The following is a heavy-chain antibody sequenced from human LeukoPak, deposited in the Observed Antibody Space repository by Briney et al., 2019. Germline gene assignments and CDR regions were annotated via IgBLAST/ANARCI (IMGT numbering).Heavy chain of an antibody. CDR1: GQSVSSNNAA. D-gene: IGHD3-16*02. CDR2: TYYRSKWFN. V-gene: IGHV6-1*01. CDR3: AREYLGGYLIY. J-gene: IGHJ4*02. Sequence: SQTLSLTCAISGQSVSSNNAAWTWIRQSPSRGLEWLGRTYYRSKWFNDYAVSVKSRITINPDTSKNQFFLQLNSVTPEDTAVYYCAREYLGGYLIYWGQGTLVTVSS.